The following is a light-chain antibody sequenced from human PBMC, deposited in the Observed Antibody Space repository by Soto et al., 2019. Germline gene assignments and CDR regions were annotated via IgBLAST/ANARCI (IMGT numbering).Light chain of an antibody. CDR2: GAS. V-gene: IGKV3-15*01. J-gene: IGKJ3*01. CDR1: QSVGSN. CDR3: QQYDNLPLT. Sequence: ERVMTQSASTLSGSAGERATLSWRASQSVGSNLAWYQQKTGQAPRLLIFGASSRATGVPARFSGSGYGTEFTLTINSLQSEDFAVYFCQQYDNLPLTFGPGTKVDIK.